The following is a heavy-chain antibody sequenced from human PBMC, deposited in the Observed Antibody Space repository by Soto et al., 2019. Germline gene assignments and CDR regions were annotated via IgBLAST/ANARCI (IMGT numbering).Heavy chain of an antibody. J-gene: IGHJ6*02. Sequence: QVTLKESGPVLLKPTETLTLTCTVSEFSLTNDTLGVSWIRQPPGKALEWLADIFSNDVKSYSTSLKTRLTISKGISKSQVVPTMTNMDPVDTATYYCAQISHYYSYGMDVWGQGTTVTVSS. CDR2: IFSNDVK. CDR1: EFSLTNDTLG. CDR3: AQISHYYSYGMDV. V-gene: IGHV2-26*01.